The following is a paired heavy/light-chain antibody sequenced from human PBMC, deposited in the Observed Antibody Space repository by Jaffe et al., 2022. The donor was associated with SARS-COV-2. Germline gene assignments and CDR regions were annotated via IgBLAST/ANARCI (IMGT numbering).Light chain of an antibody. CDR1: QGISSY. J-gene: IGKJ3*01. CDR3: QQYYSYPHT. V-gene: IGKV1-8*01. CDR2: AAS. Sequence: AIRMTQSPSSFSASTGDRVTITCRASQGISSYLAWYQQKPGKAPKLLIYAASTLQSGVPSRFSGSGSGTDFTLTISCLQSEDFATYYCQQYYSYPHTFGPGTKVDIK.
Heavy chain of an antibody. V-gene: IGHV5-51*01. CDR1: GYSFTSYW. Sequence: EVQLVQSGAEVKKPGESLKISCKGSGYSFTSYWIGWVRQMPGKGLEWMGIIYPGDSDTRYSPSFQGQVTISADKSISTAYLQWSSLKASDTAMYYCARLGAKPIFTYYYDSSGLGWFDPWGQGTLVTVSS. CDR2: IYPGDSDT. D-gene: IGHD3-22*01. J-gene: IGHJ5*02. CDR3: ARLGAKPIFTYYYDSSGLGWFDP.